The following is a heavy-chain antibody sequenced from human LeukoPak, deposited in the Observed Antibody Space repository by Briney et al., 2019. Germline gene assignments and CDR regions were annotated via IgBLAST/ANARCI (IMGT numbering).Heavy chain of an antibody. CDR3: TRDGLGYCSGGSCGSAEYFQH. Sequence: GGSLRLSGTASGFTFGDYAMSWFRQAPGKGLEWVGFIRSKAYGGTTEYAASVKGRFTISRDDSKSIAYLQMNSLKTEDTAVYYCTRDGLGYCSGGSCGSAEYFQHWGQGTLVTVSS. V-gene: IGHV3-49*03. J-gene: IGHJ1*01. D-gene: IGHD2-15*01. CDR1: GFTFGDYA. CDR2: IRSKAYGGTT.